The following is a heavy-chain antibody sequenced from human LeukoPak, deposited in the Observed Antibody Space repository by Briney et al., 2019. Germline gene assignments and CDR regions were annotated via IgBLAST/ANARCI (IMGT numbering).Heavy chain of an antibody. Sequence: ASMKVSCKASGYTFTSYGISWVRQAPGQGLEWMGWISAYNGNTNYAQKLQGRVTMTTDTSTSTAYMELRSLRSDDTAVYYCARDRSSLYGSGSYYIVDYWGQGTLVTVSS. CDR3: ARDRSSLYGSGSYYIVDY. V-gene: IGHV1-18*01. CDR1: GYTFTSYG. J-gene: IGHJ4*02. D-gene: IGHD3-10*01. CDR2: ISAYNGNT.